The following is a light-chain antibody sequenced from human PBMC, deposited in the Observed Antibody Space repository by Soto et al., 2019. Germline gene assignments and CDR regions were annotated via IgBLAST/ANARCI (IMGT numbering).Light chain of an antibody. CDR2: WAS. J-gene: IGKJ1*01. CDR1: QSVLFSINQKNY. CDR3: QQDYTTPPT. Sequence: DIVLTQSPDSVAVSLGERATINCKSSQSVLFSINQKNYLAWYHQKPGQPPKLLIYWASIRESWVPTRFSGSESGTNFTLTISSLQAEDAAVYYCQQDYTTPPTFGLGTKVEVK. V-gene: IGKV4-1*01.